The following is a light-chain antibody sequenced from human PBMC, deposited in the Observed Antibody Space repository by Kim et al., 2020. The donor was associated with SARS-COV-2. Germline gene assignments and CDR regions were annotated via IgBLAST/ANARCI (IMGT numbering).Light chain of an antibody. CDR3: QAWDSSRDQG. CDR2: YDS. J-gene: IGLJ2*01. Sequence: SYELTQPPSVSVAPGKTARITCGGNNIGSKSVHWYQQKPGQAPVLVIYYDSDRPSGIPERFSGSNSGNTATLTISRVEAGDEADYYCQAWDSSRDQGFGG. V-gene: IGLV3-21*04. CDR1: NIGSKS.